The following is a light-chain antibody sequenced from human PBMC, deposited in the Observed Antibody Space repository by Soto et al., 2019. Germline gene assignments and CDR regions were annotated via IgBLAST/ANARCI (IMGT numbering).Light chain of an antibody. J-gene: IGLJ1*01. Sequence: QSALTQPRSGSGSPGQSVTISCTGTSSDVGGYNYVSWYQQHPGKAPKLMIYDVSKRPSGVPDRFSGSKSGNRASLTISGLQAEDEADYYCCSYAGSYTRYVFGSGTKLTVL. CDR1: SSDVGGYNY. V-gene: IGLV2-11*01. CDR2: DVS. CDR3: CSYAGSYTRYV.